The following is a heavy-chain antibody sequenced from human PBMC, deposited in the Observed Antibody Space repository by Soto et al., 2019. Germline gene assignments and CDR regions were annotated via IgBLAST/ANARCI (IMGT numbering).Heavy chain of an antibody. CDR3: AKDGDCSSTSCYSGNWFDP. Sequence: EVQLVESGGGLVQPGRSLRLSCAASGFTFDDYAMHWVRQAPGKGLEWVSGISWNSGSIGYADSVKGRFTISRDNAKNSLYLQMNSLRAEDTALYYCAKDGDCSSTSCYSGNWFDPWGQGTLVTVSS. CDR1: GFTFDDYA. V-gene: IGHV3-9*01. J-gene: IGHJ5*02. CDR2: ISWNSGSI. D-gene: IGHD2-2*02.